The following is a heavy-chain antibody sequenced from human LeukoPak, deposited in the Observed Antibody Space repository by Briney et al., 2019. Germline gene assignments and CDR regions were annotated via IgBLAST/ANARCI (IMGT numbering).Heavy chain of an antibody. V-gene: IGHV4-59*08. D-gene: IGHD2-2*01. Sequence: PSETLSLTCTVSGGSISSYYWSWIRQPPGKGLEWIGYIYCSGSTNYNPSLKSRVTISVDTSKNQFSLKLRSVTAADTAVYYCARLSKDTVVLPAAMAHYFDYWGQGTLVTVSS. CDR3: ARLSKDTVVLPAAMAHYFDY. J-gene: IGHJ4*02. CDR1: GGSISSYY. CDR2: IYCSGST.